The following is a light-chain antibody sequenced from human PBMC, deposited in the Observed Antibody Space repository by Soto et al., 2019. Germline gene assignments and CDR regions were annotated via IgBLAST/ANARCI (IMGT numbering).Light chain of an antibody. Sequence: QSALTQPASVSGSPGQSLTISCTGNSSNIGGSNSVSWYQQHPGKAPKLLIYDVSNWPSGVSNRFSGSKSGNTASLTISGLQAEDEADYYCSSYTSVNKTPVVVGGGTKVTVL. CDR2: DVS. J-gene: IGLJ2*01. CDR1: SSNIGGSNS. V-gene: IGLV2-14*01. CDR3: SSYTSVNKTPVV.